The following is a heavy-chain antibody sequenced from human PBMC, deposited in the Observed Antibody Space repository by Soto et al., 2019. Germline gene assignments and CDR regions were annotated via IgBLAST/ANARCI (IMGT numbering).Heavy chain of an antibody. CDR2: IIPILGIA. CDR1: GGTFSSYT. CDR3: ARATVVVAALDY. V-gene: IGHV1-69*02. Sequence: QVLLVQSGAEVKKPGSSVKVSCKASGGTFSSYTISWVRQAPGQGLEWMGRIIPILGIANYAQKFQGRVTITADKSTSTAYMELSSLRSEDTAVYYCARATVVVAALDYWGQGTLVTVSS. J-gene: IGHJ4*02. D-gene: IGHD2-15*01.